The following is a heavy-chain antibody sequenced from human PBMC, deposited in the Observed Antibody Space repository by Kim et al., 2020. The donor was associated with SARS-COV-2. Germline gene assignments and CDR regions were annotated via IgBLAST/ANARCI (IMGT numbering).Heavy chain of an antibody. CDR2: INPNSGGT. V-gene: IGHV1-2*04. CDR3: ARDRIGAYSGSYYYDY. CDR1: GYTFTGYY. J-gene: IGHJ4*02. Sequence: ASVKVSCKASGYTFTGYYMHWVRQAPGQGLEWMGWINPNSGGTNYAQKFQGWVTMTRDTSISTAYMELSRLRSDDTAVYYCARDRIGAYSGSYYYDYWGQGTLVTVSS. D-gene: IGHD1-26*01.